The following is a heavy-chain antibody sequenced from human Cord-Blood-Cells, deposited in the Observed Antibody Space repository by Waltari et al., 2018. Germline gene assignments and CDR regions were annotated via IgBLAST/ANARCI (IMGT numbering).Heavy chain of an antibody. CDR1: GYTLTELS. V-gene: IGHV1-24*01. J-gene: IGHJ3*02. CDR3: ATQRRGSPLSDAFDI. Sequence: QVQLVQSGAEVKKPGASVKVSCQVSGYTLTELSMHWVRQAPGKGLEWLGGFDPEDGETIYAQKFQGRVTMTEDTSTDTAYMELSSLRSEDTAVYYCATQRRGSPLSDAFDIWDQGTMVTVSS. D-gene: IGHD3-10*01. CDR2: FDPEDGET.